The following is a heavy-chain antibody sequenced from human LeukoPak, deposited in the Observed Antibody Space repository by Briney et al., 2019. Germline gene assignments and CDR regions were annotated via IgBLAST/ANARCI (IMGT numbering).Heavy chain of an antibody. CDR2: ISSSSSYI. V-gene: IGHV3-21*01. D-gene: IGHD5-18*01. Sequence: GGSLRLSCAASGFTFSSYSMNWVRQAPGKGPEWVSSISSSSSYIYYADSVKGRFTISRDNAKNSLYLQMNSLRAEDTAVYYCASGEYSYGIDAFDIWGQGTMVTVSS. J-gene: IGHJ3*02. CDR3: ASGEYSYGIDAFDI. CDR1: GFTFSSYS.